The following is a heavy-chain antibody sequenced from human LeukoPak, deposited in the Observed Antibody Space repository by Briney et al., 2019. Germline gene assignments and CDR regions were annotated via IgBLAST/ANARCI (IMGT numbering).Heavy chain of an antibody. CDR3: AKDSDIVVVVAAVLGPY. CDR2: IRYDGSNK. CDR1: GFTFSSCG. V-gene: IGHV3-30*02. Sequence: PGGSLRLSCAASGFTFSSCGMHWVRQAPGKGLEWVAFIRYDGSNKYYADSVKGRFTISRDNSKNTLYLQMNSLRAEDTAVYYCAKDSDIVVVVAAVLGPYWGQGTLVTVSS. D-gene: IGHD2-15*01. J-gene: IGHJ4*02.